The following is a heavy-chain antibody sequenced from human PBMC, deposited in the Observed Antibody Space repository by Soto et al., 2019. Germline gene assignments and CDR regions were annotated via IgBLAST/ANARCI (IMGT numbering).Heavy chain of an antibody. CDR2: IDPSDSYT. CDR1: GYSFTSYW. Sequence: GESLKISCKGSGYSFTSYWISWVRQMPGKGLEWMGRIDPSDSYTNYSPSFQGHVTISAGKSISTAYLQWSSLKASDTAMYYCARPRRYCTNGVCYRGGFDPWGQGTLVTVSS. V-gene: IGHV5-10-1*01. J-gene: IGHJ5*02. CDR3: ARPRRYCTNGVCYRGGFDP. D-gene: IGHD2-8*01.